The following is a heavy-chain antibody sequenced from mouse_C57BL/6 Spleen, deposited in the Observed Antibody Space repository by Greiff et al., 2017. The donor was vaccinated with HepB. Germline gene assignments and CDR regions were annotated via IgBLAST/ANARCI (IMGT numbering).Heavy chain of an antibody. J-gene: IGHJ2*01. CDR1: GFTFSDYY. D-gene: IGHD1-1*01. V-gene: IGHV5-12*01. CDR2: ISNGGGST. Sequence: EVKLVESGGGLVQPGGSLKLSCAASGFTFSDYYMYWVRQTPEKRLEWVAYISNGGGSTYYPDTVKGRFTISRDNAKNTLYLQMSRLKSEDTAMYYCARLYGSSYFDYWGQGTTLTVSS. CDR3: ARLYGSSYFDY.